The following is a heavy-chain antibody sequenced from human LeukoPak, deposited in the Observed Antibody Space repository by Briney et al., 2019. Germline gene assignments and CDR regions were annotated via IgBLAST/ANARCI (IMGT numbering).Heavy chain of an antibody. D-gene: IGHD3-10*01. V-gene: IGHV3-53*01. Sequence: PGGSLRLSCAASNFSVNNNYIDWVRQAPGKGLEGVSALDNFGAKYYGDSVTGRFTVSGDLSKNTVYLQMSSLRADDTAVYYCAGGTYYGTGTRPGYLNYWGLGTLVTVSS. CDR1: NFSVNNNY. J-gene: IGHJ4*02. CDR3: AGGTYYGTGTRPGYLNY. CDR2: LDNFGAK.